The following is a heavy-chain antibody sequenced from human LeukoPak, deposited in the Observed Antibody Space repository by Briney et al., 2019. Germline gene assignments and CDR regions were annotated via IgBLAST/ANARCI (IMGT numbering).Heavy chain of an antibody. Sequence: GGSLRLSCAASGFTFSRYWMSWVRQAPGKGLEWVANIKQDGSEKDYVDSVKGRFTISRDNAKNSLYLQMNSLRAEDTAVYYCARVVGRRAFDIWGQGTMVTVSS. D-gene: IGHD2-21*01. CDR3: ARVVGRRAFDI. J-gene: IGHJ3*02. CDR2: IKQDGSEK. V-gene: IGHV3-7*01. CDR1: GFTFSRYW.